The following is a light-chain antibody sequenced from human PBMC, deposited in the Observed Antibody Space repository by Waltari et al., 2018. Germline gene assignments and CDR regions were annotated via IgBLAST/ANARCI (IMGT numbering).Light chain of an antibody. J-gene: IGLJ3*02. CDR2: EFS. CDR1: SSDVGGSNY. V-gene: IGLV2-11*01. CDR3: CSYAGTYTWL. Sequence: QSALTQPRSVSGSPGQSVTISCTGTSSDVGGSNYVSRYQQLPGKAPTAGIYEFSRRPSGVPDRFTGSRSGNTATLTISGLQAEDEADYHCCSYAGTYTWLFGGGTKLTVL.